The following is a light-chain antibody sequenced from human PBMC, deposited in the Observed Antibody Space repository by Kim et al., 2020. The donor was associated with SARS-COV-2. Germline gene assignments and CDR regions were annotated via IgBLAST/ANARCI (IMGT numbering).Light chain of an antibody. V-gene: IGLV2-14*03. CDR3: SSYTSSSPVV. CDR1: SSDVGGYNY. J-gene: IGLJ2*01. Sequence: GKSITIACAGTSSDVGGYNYVAWYQQHPGKAPKLMIYDVSNRPSGVSNRFSGSKSGNTASLTISGLQAEDEADYYCSSYTSSSPVVFGGGTQLTVL. CDR2: DVS.